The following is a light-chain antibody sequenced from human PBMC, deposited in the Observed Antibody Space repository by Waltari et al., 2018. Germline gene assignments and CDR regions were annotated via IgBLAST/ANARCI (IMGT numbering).Light chain of an antibody. CDR1: QSVKSN. CDR3: QQYNNWPTWT. J-gene: IGKJ1*01. Sequence: EIVMTQSPATLSVSPGERATLLCRASQSVKSNLAWYQQKPGQPPRLLIYGASIRATGIPVRFGGSGSGTEFTLTISSLQSEDFAVYHCQQYNNWPTWTFGQGTKVEIK. V-gene: IGKV3-15*01. CDR2: GAS.